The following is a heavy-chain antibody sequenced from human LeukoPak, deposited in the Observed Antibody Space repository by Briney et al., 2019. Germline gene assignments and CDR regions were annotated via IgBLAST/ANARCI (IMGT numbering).Heavy chain of an antibody. CDR2: IYYSGST. CDR3: ARGLQDIVVVPAAINYYYYYMDV. CDR1: GGSISSYY. V-gene: IGHV4-59*01. D-gene: IGHD2-2*01. Sequence: SETLSLTCTVSGGSISSYYWSWIRQPPGKGLEWIGYIYYSGSTNYNPSLKSRVTISVDTSKNQFSLKLSSVTAADTAVYYCARGLQDIVVVPAAINYYYYYMDVWGKGTTVTVSS. J-gene: IGHJ6*03.